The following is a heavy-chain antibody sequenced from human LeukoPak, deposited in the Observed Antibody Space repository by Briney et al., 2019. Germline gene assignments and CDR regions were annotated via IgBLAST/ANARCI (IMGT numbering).Heavy chain of an antibody. Sequence: PSETLSLTCSVSGGSMSSYYWSWIRQSPGKGLEWIGYIYHSGSTDYNSSLKSRVTISEDTSKKQFSLKVSSVTAADTAVYYCASGYSYGNLIDYWGQGTLVTVSS. CDR1: GGSMSSYY. J-gene: IGHJ4*02. CDR3: ASGYSYGNLIDY. V-gene: IGHV4-59*12. D-gene: IGHD5-18*01. CDR2: IYHSGST.